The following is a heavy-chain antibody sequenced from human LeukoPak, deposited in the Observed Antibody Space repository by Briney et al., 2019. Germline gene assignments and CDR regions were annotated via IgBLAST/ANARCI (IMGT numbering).Heavy chain of an antibody. CDR2: MNSNSGNT. J-gene: IGHJ4*02. Sequence: EASVKVSCKASGYTFTSYDINWVRQATGQGLEWMGWMNSNSGNTGYAQTFQGRVTMTRDTSISTAYMELSSLRSEDTAVYYCARWEAVGAIFDYWGQGTLVTVSS. D-gene: IGHD1-26*01. V-gene: IGHV1-8*01. CDR3: ARWEAVGAIFDY. CDR1: GYTFTSYD.